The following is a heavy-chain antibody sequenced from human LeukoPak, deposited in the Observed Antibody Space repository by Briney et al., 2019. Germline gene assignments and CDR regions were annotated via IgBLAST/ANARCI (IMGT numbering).Heavy chain of an antibody. D-gene: IGHD3-22*01. J-gene: IGHJ4*02. CDR2: IFYSGST. V-gene: IGHV4-59*01. CDR3: ARALYYYDSSGPLPLK. Sequence: PSETLSLTCTVSGGXISSYYWSWIRQPPGKGLKWIGYIFYSGSTNYNPSLKGRVTISVDTSKNQFSLNLSSVTAADTAVYYCARALYYYDSSGPLPLKWGQGTLVTVSS. CDR1: GGXISSYY.